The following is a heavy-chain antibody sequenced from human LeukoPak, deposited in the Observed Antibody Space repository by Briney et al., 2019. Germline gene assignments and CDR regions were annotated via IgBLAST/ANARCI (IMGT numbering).Heavy chain of an antibody. CDR1: GFTFSSYG. CDR3: AKEGSDI. J-gene: IGHJ3*02. CDR2: ISYDGSNK. V-gene: IGHV3-30*18. Sequence: GRSLRLSCAASGFTFSSYGMHWVRQAPGKGLEWVAVISYDGSNKYYADSVKGRFTISRDNSKNTLYLQMNSLRAEDTAVYYCAKEGSDIWGQGTMVTVSS.